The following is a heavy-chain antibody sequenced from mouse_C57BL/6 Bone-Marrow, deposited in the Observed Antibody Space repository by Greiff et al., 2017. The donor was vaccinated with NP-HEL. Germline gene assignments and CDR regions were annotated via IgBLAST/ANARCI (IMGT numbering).Heavy chain of an antibody. D-gene: IGHD2-1*01. CDR3: ARYGIYLSLFDY. V-gene: IGHV1-61*01. Sequence: QVQLKQPGVELVRPGSSVKLSCKTSGYTFTTYWLDWLRQRPGQGLEWIGNIFPSDGDTHYNQQFKDKATLTVDKSSSTAYIQLTSLTSEDSAVYYCARYGIYLSLFDYWGQGTTLTVSS. J-gene: IGHJ2*01. CDR1: GYTFTTYW. CDR2: IFPSDGDT.